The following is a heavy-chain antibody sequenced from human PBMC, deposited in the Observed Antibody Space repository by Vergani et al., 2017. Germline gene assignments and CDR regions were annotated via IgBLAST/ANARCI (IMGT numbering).Heavy chain of an antibody. J-gene: IGHJ4*02. V-gene: IGHV3-21*02. CDR3: ARDPRVYWSGGSCYTPIDY. CDR2: ISGSSSII. D-gene: IGHD2-15*01. Sequence: EVQLVESGGGLVKPGGSLRLSCEASGFTFSNYNMNWVRQAPGKGLEWVSSISGSSSIIYYADSVKGRFTISRDNAQNSLYLQMNGLRAEDTAVYYCARDPRVYWSGGSCYTPIDYWGQGTLVTVSS. CDR1: GFTFSNYN.